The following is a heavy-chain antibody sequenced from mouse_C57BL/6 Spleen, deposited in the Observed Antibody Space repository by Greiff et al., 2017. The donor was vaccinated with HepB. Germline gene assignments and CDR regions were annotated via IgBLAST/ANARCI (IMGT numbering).Heavy chain of an antibody. V-gene: IGHV1-59*01. J-gene: IGHJ3*01. CDR2: IDPSDSYT. CDR1: GYTFTSYW. D-gene: IGHD2-5*01. Sequence: QVQLQQPGAELVRPGTSVKLSCKASGYTFTSYWMHWVKQRPGQGLEWIGVIDPSDSYTNYNQKFKGKATLTVDTSSSTAYMQRSSLTSEDSAVYYCARDYSNYEFAYWGQGTLVTVSA. CDR3: ARDYSNYEFAY.